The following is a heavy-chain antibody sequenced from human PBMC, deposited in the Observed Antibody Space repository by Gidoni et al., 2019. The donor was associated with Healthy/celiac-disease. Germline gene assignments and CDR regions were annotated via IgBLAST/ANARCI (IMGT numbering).Heavy chain of an antibody. V-gene: IGHV3-23*01. D-gene: IGHD6-19*01. CDR2: ISGSGGST. CDR3: AKDFYSSGWYSLLNYYYYYMDV. J-gene: IGHJ6*03. Sequence: EVQLLESGGGLVQPGGSLRLSCAASGFTFSSYAMSWVRQAPGKGLEWVAAISGSGGSTYYADSVKGRFTISRDNSKNTLYLQMNSLRAEDTAVYYCAKDFYSSGWYSLLNYYYYYMDVWGKGTTVTVSS. CDR1: GFTFSSYA.